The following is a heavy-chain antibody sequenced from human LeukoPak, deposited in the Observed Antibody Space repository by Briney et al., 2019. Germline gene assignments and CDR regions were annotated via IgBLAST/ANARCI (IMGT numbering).Heavy chain of an antibody. Sequence: GGSLRLSCAASGFTFSSYAMSWVRQAPGKGLEWVATVTGGGDVTYYAASVKGRFTISRDNSQNTMHLQMSSLRAEDTAEYYCAKGFKIYGELSIDYWGQGTRVTVSS. CDR3: AKGFKIYGELSIDY. J-gene: IGHJ4*02. D-gene: IGHD4-17*01. V-gene: IGHV3-23*01. CDR1: GFTFSSYA. CDR2: VTGGGDVT.